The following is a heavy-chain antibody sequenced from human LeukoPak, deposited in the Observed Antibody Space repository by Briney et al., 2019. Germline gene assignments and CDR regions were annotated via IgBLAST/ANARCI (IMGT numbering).Heavy chain of an antibody. Sequence: VASVKDSCKASGGTLSSYPISWVRQAPRQRLEWMGGIIPIFGTANYAQKLQGRVTITADQSTNTAYLELGRLRSEDAAVYVCPRGREVRGVIITWGKCDYWGQGTLVTVSS. CDR1: GGTLSSYP. D-gene: IGHD3-10*01. J-gene: IGHJ4*02. CDR2: IIPIFGTA. V-gene: IGHV1-69*01. CDR3: PRGREVRGVIITWGKCDY.